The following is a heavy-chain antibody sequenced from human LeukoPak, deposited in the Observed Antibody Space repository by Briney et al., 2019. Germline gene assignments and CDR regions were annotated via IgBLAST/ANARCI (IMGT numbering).Heavy chain of an antibody. CDR1: GFTFSSYW. CDR3: PRGGIAVTGIRYSSSPLPSIMDV. CDR2: INSNGSSR. V-gene: IGHV3-74*01. D-gene: IGHD6-19*01. J-gene: IGHJ6*02. Sequence: GGSLRLSCAASGFTFSSYWMNWVRQAPGKGLEWVSRINSNGSSRNYADSVKGRFTISRDNAKNTLYLQMNSLRAEDTAVYYCPRGGIAVTGIRYSSSPLPSIMDVGGQGTTLTVSS.